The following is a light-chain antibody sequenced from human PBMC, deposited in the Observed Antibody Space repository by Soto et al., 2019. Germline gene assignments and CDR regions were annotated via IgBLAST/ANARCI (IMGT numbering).Light chain of an antibody. V-gene: IGLV4-60*02. CDR2: LEGSGSY. J-gene: IGLJ2*01. Sequence: QSVLTQSSSASASLGSSVKLTCTLSSGHSSYIIAWHQQQPGKAPRYLMKLEGSGSYNKGSGVPDRFSGSSSGADRYLTISNLPFEDEANYYCETWDSNTRVFGGGTTLTVL. CDR1: SGHSSYI. CDR3: ETWDSNTRV.